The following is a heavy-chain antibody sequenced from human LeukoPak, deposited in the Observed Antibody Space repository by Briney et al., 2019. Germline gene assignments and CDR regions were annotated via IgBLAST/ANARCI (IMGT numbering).Heavy chain of an antibody. V-gene: IGHV4-61*02. CDR2: IYTSGST. J-gene: IGHJ6*03. CDR3: ARGVPYYDSSGYSYYYYYYMDV. Sequence: SQTLSLTCTVSGGSISSGSYYWSWIRQPAGKGLAWIGRIYTSGSTNYNPSLKSRVTISVDTSKNQFSLKLSSVTAADTAVYYCARGVPYYDSSGYSYYYYYYMDVWGKGTTVTVSS. D-gene: IGHD3-22*01. CDR1: GGSISSGSYY.